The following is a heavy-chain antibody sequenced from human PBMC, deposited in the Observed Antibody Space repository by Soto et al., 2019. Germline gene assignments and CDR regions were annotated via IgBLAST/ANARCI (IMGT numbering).Heavy chain of an antibody. D-gene: IGHD3-10*01. CDR1: GFTFSSYA. V-gene: IGHV3-23*01. CDR2: ISGSGGST. Sequence: EVQLLESGGGLVQPGGSLRLSCAASGFTFSSYAMSWVRQAPGKGLEWVSAISGSGGSTYYADSVKGRFTISRDNSKNTLYLQMNSLRAEDTAVYYCARGARTMVRGVSPNDAFDIWGQGTMVTVSS. CDR3: ARGARTMVRGVSPNDAFDI. J-gene: IGHJ3*02.